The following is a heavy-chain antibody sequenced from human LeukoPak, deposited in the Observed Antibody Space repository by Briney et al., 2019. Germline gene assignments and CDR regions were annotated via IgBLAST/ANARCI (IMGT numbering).Heavy chain of an antibody. J-gene: IGHJ1*01. Sequence: PGGSLRLSCAASGFTFSLSWMHWVRQAPGKGLEWVSSINYDARSRTYADSVKGRLTISRDNAENTRFLKMNSLRVEDSAIYSCVRGAGPGTPFDWGQGILVTVSS. V-gene: IGHV3-74*01. CDR1: GFTFSLSW. D-gene: IGHD1-1*01. CDR3: VRGAGPGTPFD. CDR2: INYDARSR.